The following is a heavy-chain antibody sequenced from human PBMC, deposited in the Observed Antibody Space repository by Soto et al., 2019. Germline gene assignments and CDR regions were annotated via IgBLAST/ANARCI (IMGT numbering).Heavy chain of an antibody. V-gene: IGHV4-61*01. CDR1: GGSVSSGSYY. J-gene: IGHJ4*02. CDR2: IYYSGST. CDR3: ARLDTALDY. D-gene: IGHD5-18*01. Sequence: SETLSLTCTVSGGSVSSGSYYWSWIRQPPGKGPEWIGYIYYSGSTSYNPSLKSRVTISQDTSKNQFSLRLRSVTAADTAVYYCARLDTALDYWGQGTLVTVSS.